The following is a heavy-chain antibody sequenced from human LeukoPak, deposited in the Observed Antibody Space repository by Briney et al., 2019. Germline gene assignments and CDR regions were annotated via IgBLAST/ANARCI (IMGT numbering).Heavy chain of an antibody. D-gene: IGHD2-2*01. J-gene: IGHJ4*02. CDR3: ARDYIQYQLLPDY. CDR2: INPNTGGT. CDR1: GYTFTGYY. V-gene: IGHV1-2*02. Sequence: ASVMVSCKASGYTFTGYYIHWVRQAPGQGLEWMGWINPNTGGTNYVQKFQGRVTMTRDTPISTTYMELSRLRSDDTAVYYCARDYIQYQLLPDYWGQGTLVTVS.